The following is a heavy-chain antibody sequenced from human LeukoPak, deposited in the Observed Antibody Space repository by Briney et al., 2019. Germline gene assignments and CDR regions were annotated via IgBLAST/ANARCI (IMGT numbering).Heavy chain of an antibody. CDR1: GFTVSSNY. D-gene: IGHD3-3*01. J-gene: IGHJ4*02. CDR2: IRSSSSYI. V-gene: IGHV3-21*01. Sequence: GGSLRLSCAASGFTVSSNYMSWVRQAPGKGLEWVSSIRSSSSYIYYADSVKGRFTISRDNAKNSLYLQMNSLRAEDTAVYYCARDPLTITIFGVVIPAYFDYWGQGTLVTVSS. CDR3: ARDPLTITIFGVVIPAYFDY.